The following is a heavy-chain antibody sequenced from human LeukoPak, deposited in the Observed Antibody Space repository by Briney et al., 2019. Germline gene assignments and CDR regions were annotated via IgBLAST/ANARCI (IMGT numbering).Heavy chain of an antibody. CDR3: ARGSSGWYDYFDY. D-gene: IGHD6-19*01. J-gene: IGHJ4*02. V-gene: IGHV4-4*07. Sequence: PSETLSLTCTVSGASNSSYFWSWIRQPAGKGLEWIGRLYTSGNTNYNPSLKSRVTMSLDTSKNQFSLRLSSLTAADTAVYYCARGSSGWYDYFDYWGQGTQVTVSS. CDR1: GASNSSYF. CDR2: LYTSGNT.